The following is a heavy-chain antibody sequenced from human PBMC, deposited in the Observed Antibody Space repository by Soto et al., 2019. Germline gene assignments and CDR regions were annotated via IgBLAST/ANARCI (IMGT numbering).Heavy chain of an antibody. CDR2: ISAYNGNT. Sequence: ASVKVSCKASGYTFTSYGISWVRQAPGQGLEWMGWISAYNGNTNYAQKLQGRVTMTTDTSTSTAYMELRSLRSDDTAVYYCARDMGVAVAGDFDYWGQGTLVTVSS. J-gene: IGHJ4*02. CDR1: GYTFTSYG. V-gene: IGHV1-18*01. CDR3: ARDMGVAVAGDFDY. D-gene: IGHD6-19*01.